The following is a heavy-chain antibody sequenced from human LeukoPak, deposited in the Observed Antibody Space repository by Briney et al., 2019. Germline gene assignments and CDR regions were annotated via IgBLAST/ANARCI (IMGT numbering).Heavy chain of an antibody. CDR3: AREYSYGRYYYHGMDV. V-gene: IGHV5-51*01. CDR2: IYPGDSDT. Sequence: GESLKISWKGSGYSFTSYWIGWVRQVPGKGLGGMGIIYPGDSDTRYSPSFQGQVTISADKSISTAYLQWGSLKASDTAMYYCAREYSYGRYYYHGMDVWGQGTTVPVSS. CDR1: GYSFTSYW. J-gene: IGHJ6*02. D-gene: IGHD5-18*01.